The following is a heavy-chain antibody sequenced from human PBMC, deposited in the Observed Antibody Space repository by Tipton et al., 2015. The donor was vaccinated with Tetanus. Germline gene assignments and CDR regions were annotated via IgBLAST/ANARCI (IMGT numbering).Heavy chain of an antibody. CDR3: ARLYSYGSLYWFDP. D-gene: IGHD5-18*01. Sequence: TLSLTCTVSSASISSSDYYWGWIRQPPGKGLEWIGSVYYDGSAYRNPSLESRLTISVDTSKNQFSLKLNSASAADTAVYYCARLYSYGSLYWFDPWGQGTLVTVSS. V-gene: IGHV4-39*01. J-gene: IGHJ5*02. CDR2: VYYDGSA. CDR1: SASISSSDYY.